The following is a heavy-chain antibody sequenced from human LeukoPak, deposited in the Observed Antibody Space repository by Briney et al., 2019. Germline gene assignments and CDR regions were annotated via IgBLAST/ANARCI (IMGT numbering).Heavy chain of an antibody. CDR2: IYYSGST. CDR1: GGSISSSSYY. Sequence: SETLSLTCTVSGGSISSSSYYWGWIRQPPGKGLEWIGSIYYSGSTYYNPSLKSRVTISVDTSKNQFSPKLSSVTAADTAVYYCARLYSSSDYYYYYMDVWGKGTTVTISS. J-gene: IGHJ6*03. V-gene: IGHV4-39*01. D-gene: IGHD6-19*01. CDR3: ARLYSSSDYYYYYMDV.